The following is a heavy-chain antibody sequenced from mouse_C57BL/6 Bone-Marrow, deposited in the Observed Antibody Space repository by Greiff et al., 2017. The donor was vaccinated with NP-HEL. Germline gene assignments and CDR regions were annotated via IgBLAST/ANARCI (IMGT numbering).Heavy chain of an antibody. CDR2: IYWDDDK. J-gene: IGHJ1*03. CDR3: ARDYDNWYFDV. CDR1: GFSLSTSGMG. Sequence: QVQLKESGPGILQSSQTLSLTCSFSGFSLSTSGMGVSWIRQPSGKGLEWLAHIYWDDDKRYNPSLKSRLTISKDTSRNQVFLKITSVDTADTATYYCARDYDNWYFDVWGTGTTVTVSS. V-gene: IGHV8-12*01. D-gene: IGHD2-4*01.